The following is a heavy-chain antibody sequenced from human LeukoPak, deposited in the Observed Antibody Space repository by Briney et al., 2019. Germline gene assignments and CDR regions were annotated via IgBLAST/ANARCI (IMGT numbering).Heavy chain of an antibody. Sequence: PGGSLRLSCAASGFTFDDYAMHWVRQAPGKGLEWVSLISWNSGSTYYADSVKGRFTISRDNSKNSLYLQMNSLRAEDTALYYCAKAATEYSSSWLDYWGQGTLVTVSS. CDR1: GFTFDDYA. CDR2: ISWNSGST. CDR3: AKAATEYSSSWLDY. V-gene: IGHV3-43D*04. J-gene: IGHJ4*02. D-gene: IGHD6-6*01.